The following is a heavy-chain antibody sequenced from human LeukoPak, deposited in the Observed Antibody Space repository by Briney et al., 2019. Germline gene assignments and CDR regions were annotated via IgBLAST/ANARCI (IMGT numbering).Heavy chain of an antibody. V-gene: IGHV1-2*02. Sequence: ASVKVSCKASGYTFTAYYMHWVRQAPGQGLEWMGWINPNSGGTNYAQKFQGRVTMTRDTSISTSYMELSSLRSDDTAVYYCARRGVFEDDILTGPFDFWGQGTLVTVSS. CDR2: INPNSGGT. CDR3: ARRGVFEDDILTGPFDF. CDR1: GYTFTAYY. J-gene: IGHJ4*02. D-gene: IGHD3-9*01.